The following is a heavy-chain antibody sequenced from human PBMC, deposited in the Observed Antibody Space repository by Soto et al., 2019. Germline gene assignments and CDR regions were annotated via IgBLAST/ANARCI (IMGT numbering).Heavy chain of an antibody. CDR3: ARLGYYDFGSGEKNWFDP. V-gene: IGHV4-39*01. J-gene: IGHJ5*02. Sequence: SETLSLTCTVSGGSINSRTCHWGWIRQAQGKVLERSGSIYYSGSTYYNPSLKSRVTISADTSKNQFSLKLSSVTAADTAVYYCARLGYYDFGSGEKNWFDPWGQGTLVTVS. D-gene: IGHD3-3*01. CDR2: IYYSGST. CDR1: GGSINSRTCH.